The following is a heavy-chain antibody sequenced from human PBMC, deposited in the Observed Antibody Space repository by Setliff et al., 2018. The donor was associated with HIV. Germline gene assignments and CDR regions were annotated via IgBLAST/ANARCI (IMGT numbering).Heavy chain of an antibody. CDR2: SRNKANSYST. J-gene: IGHJ4*02. V-gene: IGHV3-72*01. CDR1: GFIFSDRY. CDR3: VGLRYYADGAWHGGDY. Sequence: GGSLRLSCVASGFIFSDRYMDWVRQAPGKGLEWIGRSRNKANSYSTEYAASVKGRFTISRDASKSSMYLQMNSLKSEDTAVYYCVGLRYYADGAWHGGDYWGQGALVTVSS. D-gene: IGHD2-8*01.